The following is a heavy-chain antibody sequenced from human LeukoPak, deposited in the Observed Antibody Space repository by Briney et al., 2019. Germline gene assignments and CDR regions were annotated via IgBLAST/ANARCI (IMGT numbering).Heavy chain of an antibody. Sequence: SETLSVTCAVYGGSFSGYYWSWIRQPPGKGLEWIGEINHSGSTNYNPSLKSRVTISVDTSKNQFSLKLSSVTAADTAVYYCARGGSPGRITMVRGVISWFDPWGQGTLVTVSS. V-gene: IGHV4-34*01. CDR3: ARGGSPGRITMVRGVISWFDP. CDR2: INHSGST. CDR1: GGSFSGYY. D-gene: IGHD3-10*01. J-gene: IGHJ5*02.